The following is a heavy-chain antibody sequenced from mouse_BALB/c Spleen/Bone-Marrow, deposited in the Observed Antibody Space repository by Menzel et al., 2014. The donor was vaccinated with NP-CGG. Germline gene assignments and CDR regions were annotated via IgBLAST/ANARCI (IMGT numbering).Heavy chain of an antibody. CDR1: GYSITSDYA. CDR3: ARYDYDVGYFDY. CDR2: ISYSGSS. J-gene: IGHJ2*01. Sequence: DVKLVESGPGLVKPSQSLSLPCTVTGYSITSDYAWNWIRQFPGNKLEWMGYISYSGSSSYNPSLESRISITRDTSKTQFFLQLHSVTTEVTATYYCARYDYDVGYFDYWGQGTTLTVSS. V-gene: IGHV3-2*02. D-gene: IGHD2-4*01.